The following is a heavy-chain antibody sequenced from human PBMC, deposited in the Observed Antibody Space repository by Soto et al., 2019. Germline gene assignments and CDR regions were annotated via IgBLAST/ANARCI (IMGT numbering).Heavy chain of an antibody. V-gene: IGHV2-5*02. D-gene: IGHD3-16*01. CDR1: GFSLSTSGVG. J-gene: IGHJ4*02. CDR3: AHIRRGSYFDY. CDR2: IYWDDDK. Sequence: QITLKESGPTLVKPTQTLTLTCTFSGFSLSTSGVGVGWIRQPPGKALEWLALIYWDDDKRYSPSLKSRRTISQDTSKYQVVLKMTSFAPLDTVADSCAHIRRGSYFDYWGQGTLVTVSS.